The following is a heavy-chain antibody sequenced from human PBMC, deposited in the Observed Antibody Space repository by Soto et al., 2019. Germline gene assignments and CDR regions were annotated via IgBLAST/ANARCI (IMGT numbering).Heavy chain of an antibody. Sequence: QLQLVESGGGVVQPGRSLRLSCAASGFSFSLYAIHWVRQAPGKGLEWVAFISYEGSSQYYADSVKGRFTISRDNSKNTVYLQMHSMRAEDTSVYYCARELPADGTDIYYHGLDVWGQGTKVTVSS. D-gene: IGHD6-13*01. V-gene: IGHV3-30-3*01. J-gene: IGHJ6*02. CDR3: ARELPADGTDIYYHGLDV. CDR1: GFSFSLYA. CDR2: ISYEGSSQ.